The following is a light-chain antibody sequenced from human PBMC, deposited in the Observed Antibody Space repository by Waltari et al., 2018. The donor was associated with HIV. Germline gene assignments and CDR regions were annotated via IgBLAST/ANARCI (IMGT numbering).Light chain of an antibody. Sequence: QLTQSPSSLSASLRAKVTITFRASQNIKTLLNWYQLRPGKAPRLLIYGVSGLPTGVPSRFTGGGSGADFTLTINNLQPEDFASYFCQQTYSVSITFGPGTRVEI. CDR3: QQTYSVSIT. CDR2: GVS. CDR1: QNIKTL. V-gene: IGKV1-39*01. J-gene: IGKJ5*01.